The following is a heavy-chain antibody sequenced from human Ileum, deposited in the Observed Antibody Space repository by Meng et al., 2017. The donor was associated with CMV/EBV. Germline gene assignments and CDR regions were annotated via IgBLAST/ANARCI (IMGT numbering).Heavy chain of an antibody. J-gene: IGHJ4*02. CDR2: TRRKAYSHAT. D-gene: IGHD3-3*01. V-gene: IGHV3-73*01. Sequence: GCISSDARLHWDRQATEKGLEGVGRTRRKAYSHATEYAASVEGRLTISRDDSKNTAYLQMNSLKNDDTAVYYCATRGSGYPGARDYWGQGTLVTVSS. CDR3: ATRGSGYPGARDY. CDR1: GCISSDAR.